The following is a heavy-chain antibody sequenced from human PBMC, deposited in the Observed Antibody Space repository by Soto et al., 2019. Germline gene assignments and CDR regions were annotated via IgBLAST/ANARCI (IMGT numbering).Heavy chain of an antibody. J-gene: IGHJ6*03. Sequence: SETLSLTCTVSGGSISSYYWSWIRQPPGKGLEWIGYIYYSGSTNYNPSLKSRVTISVDTSKNQFSLKLSSVTAADTAVYYCARSFGAYYDFWSGTDPYYYMDVWGKGTTVTVSS. CDR2: IYYSGST. CDR1: GGSISSYY. V-gene: IGHV4-59*08. D-gene: IGHD3-3*01. CDR3: ARSFGAYYDFWSGTDPYYYMDV.